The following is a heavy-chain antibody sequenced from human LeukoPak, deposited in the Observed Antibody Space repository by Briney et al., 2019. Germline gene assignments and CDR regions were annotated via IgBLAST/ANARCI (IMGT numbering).Heavy chain of an antibody. Sequence: GGSLRLSCAASGFTFSRYTMNWVRQAPGKGLEWVSSITSSSSYIYYADSVKGRFTISRDNAENSLYLQMNSLRAEDTAVYYCTRDGDTTMVGGYYYYMDVWGKGTTVTVSS. D-gene: IGHD5-18*01. V-gene: IGHV3-21*01. CDR3: TRDGDTTMVGGYYYYMDV. CDR2: ITSSSSYI. J-gene: IGHJ6*03. CDR1: GFTFSRYT.